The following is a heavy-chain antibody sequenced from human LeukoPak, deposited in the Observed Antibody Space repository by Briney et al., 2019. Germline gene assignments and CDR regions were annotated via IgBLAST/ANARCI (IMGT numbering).Heavy chain of an antibody. D-gene: IGHD3-16*01. CDR2: IFTSGTT. CDR1: GGSISSSY. CDR3: ARDFGFASA. Sequence: SETLSFTCTVSGGSISSSYWSWIRQPAGKGLEWIGRIFTSGTTEYNPSLKSRVTMSVDTSKNQFSLKLTSVTAADTAVYYCARDFGFASAWGQGALVTVSS. V-gene: IGHV4-4*07. J-gene: IGHJ5*02.